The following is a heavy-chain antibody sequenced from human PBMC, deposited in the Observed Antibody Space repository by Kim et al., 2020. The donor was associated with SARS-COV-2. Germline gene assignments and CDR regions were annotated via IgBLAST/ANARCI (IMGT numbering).Heavy chain of an antibody. V-gene: IGHV4-39*01. CDR1: GDSISSENYF. J-gene: IGHJ5*02. CDR3: AGHYYDSNTYSMGWFDP. Sequence: SETLSLTCTVSGDSISSENYFWAWIRQPPGKGLEWIGNIYYRGTTYYKSSLKSRVTISIDTSKNQFSLRLSSVTAADTAVYYCAGHYYDSNTYSMGWFDPWGQGTLVTVSS. D-gene: IGHD3-22*01. CDR2: IYYRGTT.